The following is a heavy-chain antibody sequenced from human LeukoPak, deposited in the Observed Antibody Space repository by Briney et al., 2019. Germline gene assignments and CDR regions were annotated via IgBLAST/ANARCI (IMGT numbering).Heavy chain of an antibody. D-gene: IGHD6-13*01. V-gene: IGHV1-2*02. CDR3: SRASTMAAPGALPNDL. CDR1: GYTFTDYY. Sequence: ASVKVSCKASGYTFTDYYMHWVRQAPERGLEWMGWMNPNSGATNYAQKFQDRVTMTRDTSISIAYMELSSLRFEDSAVYFCSRASTMAAPGALPNDLWGQGTLVTVSS. CDR2: MNPNSGAT. J-gene: IGHJ5*02.